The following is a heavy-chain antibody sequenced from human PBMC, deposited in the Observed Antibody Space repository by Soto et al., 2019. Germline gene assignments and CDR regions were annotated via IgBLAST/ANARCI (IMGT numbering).Heavy chain of an antibody. V-gene: IGHV1-8*01. Sequence: QVQLVQSGAEVKKPGASVKVSCKASGYTFTSYDINWVRQATGQGLEWMGWMNPNSGNTGYAQKFQGRVTMTRNPSISTAYMELSSLRSEDTAVYYCARAPVNYYYYGMDVWGQGTTVTVSS. CDR2: MNPNSGNT. CDR3: ARAPVNYYYYGMDV. CDR1: GYTFTSYD. J-gene: IGHJ6*02. D-gene: IGHD6-19*01.